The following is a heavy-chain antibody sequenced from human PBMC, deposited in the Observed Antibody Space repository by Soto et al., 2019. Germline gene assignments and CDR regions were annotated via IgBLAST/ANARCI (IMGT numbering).Heavy chain of an antibody. CDR1: GGTFSSYA. J-gene: IGHJ4*02. Sequence: QLQLVQSGAEVKKPGSSVKVSCKASGGTFSSYAISWVRQAPGHGLEWMGGVIPIFGTANYAQKFQGRVTITADKSTSTAYMELSSLKSEDTAVYYCARGRVIAARPLFDYWGQGTLFTVSS. V-gene: IGHV1-69*06. CDR3: ARGRVIAARPLFDY. D-gene: IGHD6-6*01. CDR2: VIPIFGTA.